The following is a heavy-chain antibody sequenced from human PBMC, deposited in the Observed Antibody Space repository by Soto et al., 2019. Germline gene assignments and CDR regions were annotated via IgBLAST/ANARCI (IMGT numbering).Heavy chain of an antibody. Sequence: QVQLVQSGAEVKKPGASVEVSCKASGYTFTNYGISWVRQAPGQGLEWMGWISGYNGNTNYAPRLQGRVAMTTDTDTSKAYMELRSLRSDDTAVYYCARGNYFDSSGPFDYWGQGTPVTVSS. V-gene: IGHV1-18*01. D-gene: IGHD3-22*01. CDR3: ARGNYFDSSGPFDY. CDR2: ISGYNGNT. J-gene: IGHJ4*02. CDR1: GYTFTNYG.